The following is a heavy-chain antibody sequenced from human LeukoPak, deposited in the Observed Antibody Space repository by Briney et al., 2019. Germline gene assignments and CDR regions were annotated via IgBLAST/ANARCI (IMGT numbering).Heavy chain of an antibody. CDR3: ARDPGTYYYDSSGYYARVYYFDY. D-gene: IGHD3-22*01. CDR1: GYTFTGYY. J-gene: IGHJ4*02. V-gene: IGHV1-2*02. Sequence: ASVKVSCKASGYTFTGYYMHWVRQAPGQGLEWMGWINPNSGGTNYAQKFQGRVTMTRDTSISTAYMELSRLRSDDTAVYYCARDPGTYYYDSSGYYARVYYFDYWGQGTLVTVSS. CDR2: INPNSGGT.